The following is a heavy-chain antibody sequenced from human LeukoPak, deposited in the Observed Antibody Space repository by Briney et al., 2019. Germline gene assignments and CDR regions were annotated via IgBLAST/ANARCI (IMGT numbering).Heavy chain of an antibody. D-gene: IGHD5-24*01. CDR1: GGSFSGYY. Sequence: SSETLSLTCAVYGGSFSGYYRSWIRQPPGKGLEWIGEINHSGSTNYNPSLKSRVTISVDTSKNQFSLKLSSVTAADTAVYYCARGWRWLQLGRNWFDPWGQGTLVTVSS. J-gene: IGHJ5*02. V-gene: IGHV4-34*01. CDR3: ARGWRWLQLGRNWFDP. CDR2: INHSGST.